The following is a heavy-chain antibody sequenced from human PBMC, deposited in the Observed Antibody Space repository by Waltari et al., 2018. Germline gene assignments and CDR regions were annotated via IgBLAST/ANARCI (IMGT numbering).Heavy chain of an antibody. CDR3: ARAPRYRGASDV. CDR2: IYYSGST. Sequence: QVQLQESGPGLVKPSETLSLTCTVSGGSISSYYWSWIRQPPGKGLEWIGYIYYSGSTNYNPSLKSRVTISVDTSKNQFSLKLSSVTAADTAVYYCARAPRYRGASDVWGKGTTVTVSS. V-gene: IGHV4-59*01. CDR1: GGSISSYY. J-gene: IGHJ6*04. D-gene: IGHD2-15*01.